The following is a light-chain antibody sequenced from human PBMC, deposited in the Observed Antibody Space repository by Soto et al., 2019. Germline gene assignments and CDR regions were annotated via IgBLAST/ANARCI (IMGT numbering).Light chain of an antibody. CDR3: QQYNSYWT. J-gene: IGKJ1*01. Sequence: DIKFTKSPSTLSASVGDRVTITCRAGQRISSWLAWYQQKPRKAPKLLIYDASSLESGVPSRFSGSGSGTEFTLTISSLQPDDFATYYCQQYNSYWTFGQGTKVDI. CDR1: QRISSW. V-gene: IGKV1-5*01. CDR2: DAS.